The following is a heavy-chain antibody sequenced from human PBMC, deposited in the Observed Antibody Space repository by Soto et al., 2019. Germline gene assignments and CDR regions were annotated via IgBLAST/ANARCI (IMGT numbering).Heavy chain of an antibody. CDR3: ARDGGYYGMDV. Sequence: SETLSLTCTVSGGSISSGDYYWSWIRQPPGKGLEWIGYIYYSGSTYYNPSLKSRVTISVDTSKNQLSLKLSSVTAADTAVYYCARDGGYYGMDVWGQGTTVTVSS. J-gene: IGHJ6*02. CDR1: GGSISSGDYY. CDR2: IYYSGST. V-gene: IGHV4-30-4*02.